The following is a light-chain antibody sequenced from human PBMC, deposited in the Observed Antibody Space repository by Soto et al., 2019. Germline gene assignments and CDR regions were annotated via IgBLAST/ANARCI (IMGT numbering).Light chain of an antibody. CDR2: DAS. V-gene: IGKV1-5*01. CDR3: QQYDSFPYT. CDR1: QSIGSW. Sequence: DIQMTQSPSTLSASVGDRVTITCRASQSIGSWLAWYQQKPGKAPNVLIYDASNLDSGVSSRFSGSRSGTEFTLTISSLQPYDFATYFCQQYDSFPYTFGQGSKLEIK. J-gene: IGKJ2*01.